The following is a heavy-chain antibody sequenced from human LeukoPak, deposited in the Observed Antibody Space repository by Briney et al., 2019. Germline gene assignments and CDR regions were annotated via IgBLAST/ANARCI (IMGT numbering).Heavy chain of an antibody. J-gene: IGHJ4*02. Sequence: GASVKVSCKASGYTFTSYYMHWVRQAPGQGLGWMGIINPSGGSTSYAQKFQGRVTMTRDTSISTAYMELSRLRSDDTAVYYCAREWGSSGLDWGQGTLVTVSS. CDR1: GYTFTSYY. D-gene: IGHD3-22*01. V-gene: IGHV1-46*01. CDR3: AREWGSSGLD. CDR2: INPSGGST.